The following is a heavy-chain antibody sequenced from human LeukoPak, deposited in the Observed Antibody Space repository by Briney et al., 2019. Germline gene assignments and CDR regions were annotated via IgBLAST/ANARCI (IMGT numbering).Heavy chain of an antibody. V-gene: IGHV1-69*05. D-gene: IGHD1-1*01. CDR1: GYTFSSYG. CDR3: ARDWIWAFDI. J-gene: IGHJ3*02. Sequence: SVKVSCKASGYTFSSYGISWVRQAPGQGLEWMGGIIPIFGTANYAQKFQGRVTITTDESTSTAYMELSSLRSEDTAVYYCARDWIWAFDIWGQGTMVTVSS. CDR2: IIPIFGTA.